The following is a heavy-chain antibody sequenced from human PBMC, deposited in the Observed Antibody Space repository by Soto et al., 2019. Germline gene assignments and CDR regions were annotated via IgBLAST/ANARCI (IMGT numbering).Heavy chain of an antibody. CDR1: GGSISSGGYY. CDR3: AREGGDIVQVPYY. J-gene: IGHJ4*02. CDR2: IYYSGST. Sequence: QVQLQESGPGLVKPSQTLSLTCTVSGGSISSGGYYWSWIRQHPGKGLEWIGYIYYSGSTYYNPSLKSRVTISVDTSKNQFFLDLQSVVAADTAVYFCAREGGDIVQVPYYWGQGTLITVSS. V-gene: IGHV4-31*03. D-gene: IGHD2-15*01.